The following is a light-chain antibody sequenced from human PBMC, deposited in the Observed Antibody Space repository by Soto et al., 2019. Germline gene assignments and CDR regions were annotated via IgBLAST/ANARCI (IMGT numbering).Light chain of an antibody. V-gene: IGLV1-47*01. CDR1: CSNIGSNY. CDR3: AAWDDSLSAFYV. J-gene: IGLJ1*01. Sequence: QSVLTQPPSASGTPGQRVTISCSGSCSNIGSNYVYWYQQLPGTAPKLLVYNNDQRPSGVPDRFSGSKSGTSASLAISGLRSEDEAEYYCAAWDDSLSAFYVFGTGTKLTVL. CDR2: NND.